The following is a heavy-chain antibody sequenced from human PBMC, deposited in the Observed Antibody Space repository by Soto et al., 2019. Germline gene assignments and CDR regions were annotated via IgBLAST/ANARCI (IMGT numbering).Heavy chain of an antibody. V-gene: IGHV1-8*01. J-gene: IGHJ6*02. CDR2: MNPNSGNT. CDR1: GYTFTSYD. Sequence: QVQLVQSGAEVKKPGASVKVSCKASGYTFTSYDINWVRQATGQGLEWMGWMNPNSGNTGYAQKFXXXVXXTRNTSISTAYMELSSLRSEDTAVYYCARWPDGYYYYGMDVWGQGTTVTVSS. CDR3: ARWPDGYYYYGMDV.